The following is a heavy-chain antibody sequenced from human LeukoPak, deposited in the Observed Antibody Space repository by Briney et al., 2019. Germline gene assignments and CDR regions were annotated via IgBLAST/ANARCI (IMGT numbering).Heavy chain of an antibody. CDR3: ARALTTLTYEGY. D-gene: IGHD1-1*01. Sequence: GGSLRLSCAASGFTFSSYTMHWIRQAPGKGLEWVSSISGSNSYIFYADSAKGRFAVSRDNAKDSLYLQMNSLRAEDTAVYYCARALTTLTYEGYWGQGTLVTVSS. CDR2: ISGSNSYI. CDR1: GFTFSSYT. J-gene: IGHJ4*02. V-gene: IGHV3-21*01.